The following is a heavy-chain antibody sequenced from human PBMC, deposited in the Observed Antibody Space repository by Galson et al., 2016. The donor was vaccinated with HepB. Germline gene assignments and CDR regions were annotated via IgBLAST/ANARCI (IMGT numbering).Heavy chain of an antibody. CDR2: VPYSGSA. CDR3: ARQKTSYDSSGYYLNWFDP. J-gene: IGHJ5*02. D-gene: IGHD3-22*01. CDR1: GGSISNYY. V-gene: IGHV4-59*08. Sequence: SETLSLTCSVSGGSISNYYCSWIRQSPGKGLEWIGYVPYSGSAKYNPSLKSRATISVDTSNNQFSLRLSSVTVADTAVYYCARQKTSYDSSGYYLNWFDPWGQGTLVTVSS.